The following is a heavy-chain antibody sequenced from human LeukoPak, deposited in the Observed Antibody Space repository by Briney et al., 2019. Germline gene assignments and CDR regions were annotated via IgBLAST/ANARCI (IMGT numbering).Heavy chain of an antibody. D-gene: IGHD2-2*01. J-gene: IGHJ4*02. CDR1: GYTFTDYY. Sequence: ASVKVSCKASGYTFTDYYVHWVRQAPGQGLEWMGRINPKSGDRSYAQKFQDRVTMSRDTSITTAYMDLSSLTSDDTAMYYCARDRIGCSSSTCVIDYWGQGTLVTVSS. CDR2: INPKSGDR. CDR3: ARDRIGCSSSTCVIDY. V-gene: IGHV1-2*06.